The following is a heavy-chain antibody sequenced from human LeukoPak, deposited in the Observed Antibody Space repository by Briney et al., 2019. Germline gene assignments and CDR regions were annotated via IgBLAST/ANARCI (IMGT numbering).Heavy chain of an antibody. J-gene: IGHJ4*02. CDR2: INPNNGGS. V-gene: IGHV1-2*02. CDR1: GYTFTGYY. CDR3: ARDPVGRWSPDLDY. Sequence: ASVKVSCKASGYTFTGYYMHWVRQAPGQGLEWMGWINPNNGGSNYAQKFQGRVTMTGDTSISTAYMELSRLRSDDTAVYYCARDPVGRWSPDLDYWGQGTLVTVSS. D-gene: IGHD1-26*01.